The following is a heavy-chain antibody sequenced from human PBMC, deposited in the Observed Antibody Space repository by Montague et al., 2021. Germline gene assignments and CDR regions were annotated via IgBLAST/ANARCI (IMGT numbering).Heavy chain of an antibody. CDR2: ITSGGST. J-gene: IGHJ5*02. Sequence: SLRLSCAASGFPFSSYAMSWVRQAPGKGLKWVSSITSGGSTYYADSVTGRFTISRDNSKNTLYLLMNSLRAEDTAVYYCTKDQDDYGDYVDWVDTWGQGTLVTVSS. CDR1: GFPFSSYA. V-gene: IGHV3-23*01. CDR3: TKDQDDYGDYVDWVDT. D-gene: IGHD4-17*01.